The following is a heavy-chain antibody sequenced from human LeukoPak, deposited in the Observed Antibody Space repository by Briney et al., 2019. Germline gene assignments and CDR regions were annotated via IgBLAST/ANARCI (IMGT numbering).Heavy chain of an antibody. CDR3: ARATAMKNDY. D-gene: IGHD5-18*01. CDR1: RFTFSSYA. J-gene: IGHJ4*02. CDR2: ISSNGGST. V-gene: IGHV3-64*01. Sequence: GGSLRLSCAASRFTFSSYAMHWVRQAPGKGLEYVSAISSNGGSTYYANSVKGRFTISRDNSKNTLYLQMGSLRAEDMAVYYCARATAMKNDYWGQGTLVTVSS.